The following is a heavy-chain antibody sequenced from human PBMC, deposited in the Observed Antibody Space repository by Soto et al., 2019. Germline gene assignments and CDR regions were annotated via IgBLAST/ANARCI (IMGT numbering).Heavy chain of an antibody. D-gene: IGHD3-3*01. CDR1: GGSISSGGYS. CDR2: IYHSGST. V-gene: IGHV4-30-2*01. CDR3: ASYYDFWSGYYTLYTGWFDP. Sequence: QLQLQESGSGLVKPSQTLSLTCAVSGGSISSGGYSWSWIRQPPGKGLEWIGYIYHSGSTYYNPSLRRLVTISGDRSKNEFSLKLSSVTAADTAVYYCASYYDFWSGYYTLYTGWFDPWGQGTLVTVSS. J-gene: IGHJ5*02.